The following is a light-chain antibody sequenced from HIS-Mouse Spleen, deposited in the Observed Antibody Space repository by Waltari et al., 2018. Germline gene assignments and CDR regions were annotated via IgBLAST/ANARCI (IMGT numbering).Light chain of an antibody. Sequence: QSVLTQPPSASGTPGQRVTISCSGSSSNIGSNTVNWSQQLPGTAPKLLTYSKNQRPSGVPGRFSGSKSGTSAFLAFSGLQSEYEADYYCAAWDDILNGYVFGTGTKVTVL. CDR3: AAWDDILNGYV. CDR1: SSNIGSNT. CDR2: SKN. V-gene: IGLV1-44*01. J-gene: IGLJ1*01.